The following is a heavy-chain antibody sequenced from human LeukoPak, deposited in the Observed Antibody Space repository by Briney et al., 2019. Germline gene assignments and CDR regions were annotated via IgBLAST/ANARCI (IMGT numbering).Heavy chain of an antibody. CDR2: ISSSGSTI. CDR3: ARDTFIVVVPAATRSLDY. Sequence: PGGSLRLSCAASGFTFSDYYMSWIRQAPGKGLEWVSYISSSGSTIYYADSVKGRFTISRDNAKNSLYLQMNSLRAEDTAVYYCARDTFIVVVPAATRSLDYWGQGTRVTVSS. CDR1: GFTFSDYY. V-gene: IGHV3-11*01. D-gene: IGHD2-2*01. J-gene: IGHJ4*02.